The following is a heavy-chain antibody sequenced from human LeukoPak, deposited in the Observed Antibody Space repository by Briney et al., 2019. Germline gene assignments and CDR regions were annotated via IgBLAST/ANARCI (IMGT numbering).Heavy chain of an antibody. D-gene: IGHD6-19*01. CDR2: ISSSSSYI. CDR1: GFTFSSYS. Sequence: KTGGSLRLSCAASGFTFSSYSMNWVRQAPGKGLEWVSSISSSSSYIYYADSVKGRFTISRDNAKNSLYLQMNSLRAEDTAVYYCARVGPPAVAGTNDAFDIWGQGTMVTVSS. J-gene: IGHJ3*02. CDR3: ARVGPPAVAGTNDAFDI. V-gene: IGHV3-21*04.